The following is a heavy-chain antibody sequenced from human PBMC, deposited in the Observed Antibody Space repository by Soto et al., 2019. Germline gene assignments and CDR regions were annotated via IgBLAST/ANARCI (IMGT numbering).Heavy chain of an antibody. D-gene: IGHD3-22*01. CDR3: ARGRVSTGYLGREHYFDY. V-gene: IGHV3-66*01. CDR1: GFSVTNNY. CDR2: IDIGGNT. Sequence: EVQVVESGGGLVQPGGSLRLSCAASGFSVTNNYMNWVRQAPGKGLEWVSIIDIGGNTYYADSVKDRFTISRDNSRNTLYLHMDSRRAEDTAVYYCARGRVSTGYLGREHYFDYWGQGTLVTVSP. J-gene: IGHJ4*02.